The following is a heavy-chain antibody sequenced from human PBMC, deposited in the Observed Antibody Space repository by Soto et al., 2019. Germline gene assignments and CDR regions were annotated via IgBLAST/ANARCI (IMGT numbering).Heavy chain of an antibody. CDR1: GGSFSGYY. CDR2: INHSGST. D-gene: IGHD3-9*01. Sequence: QVQLQQWGAGLLKPSETLSLTCAVYGGSFSGYYWSWIRQPPGKGLEWIGEINHSGSTNYNPSLKSRVTISVDTSKNRFSLKLSSGTAADTAVYYCARGVGKYYDILTGYRRYYGMDVWGQGTTVTVSS. J-gene: IGHJ6*02. V-gene: IGHV4-34*01. CDR3: ARGVGKYYDILTGYRRYYGMDV.